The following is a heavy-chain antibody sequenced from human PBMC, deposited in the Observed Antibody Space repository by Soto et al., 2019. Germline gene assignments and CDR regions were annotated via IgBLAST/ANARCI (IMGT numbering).Heavy chain of an antibody. D-gene: IGHD2-2*01. CDR2: IDPSDSYT. J-gene: IGHJ6*02. CDR3: ASSPRGYCSSTSCRELGNYYGMDV. CDR1: GYSFIDYW. Sequence: GESLKISCKGSGYSFIDYWIGWVRQMPGKGLEWMGRIDPSDSYTNYSPSFQGHVTISADKSISTAYLQWSSLKASDTAMYYCASSPRGYCSSTSCRELGNYYGMDVWGQGTTVTAP. V-gene: IGHV5-10-1*01.